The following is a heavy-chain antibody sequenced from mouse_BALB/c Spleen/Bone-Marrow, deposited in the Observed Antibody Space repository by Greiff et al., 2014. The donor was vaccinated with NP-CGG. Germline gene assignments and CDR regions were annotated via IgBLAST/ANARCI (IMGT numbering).Heavy chain of an antibody. D-gene: IGHD2-4*01. Sequence: EVQLQQSGTVLARPGASVKMSCKASGYTFTSYWMHWVKQRPGQGLEWIGAIYPGNSDTSYNQKFKGKAKLTADTSTSTAYMELSSLTNEDSAVYYCTHDYDYYAMNYWGQGTSVTVSS. CDR1: GYTFTSYW. CDR2: IYPGNSDT. CDR3: THDYDYYAMNY. J-gene: IGHJ4*01. V-gene: IGHV1-5*01.